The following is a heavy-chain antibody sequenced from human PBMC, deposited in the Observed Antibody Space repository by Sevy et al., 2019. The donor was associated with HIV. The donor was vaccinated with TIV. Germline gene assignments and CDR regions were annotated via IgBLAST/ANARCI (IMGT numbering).Heavy chain of an antibody. D-gene: IGHD6-13*01. V-gene: IGHV3-73*01. CDR3: TRPQTTTYSGSWSWNAFDY. J-gene: IGHJ3*01. Sequence: GGSLRLSCAASGFTFSGSAMHWVRQASGKGLEWVGRIRSKANSYATAYAASVEGRFTISREDSKNTAYLQKNSLKTEDTAVYYCTRPQTTTYSGSWSWNAFDYWGQGTMVTVSS. CDR1: GFTFSGSA. CDR2: IRSKANSYAT.